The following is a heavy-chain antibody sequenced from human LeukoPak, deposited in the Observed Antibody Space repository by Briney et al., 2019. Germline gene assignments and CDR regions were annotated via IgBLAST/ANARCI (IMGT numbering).Heavy chain of an antibody. CDR2: VSGNGDTK. CDR3: ARGSTSTAPGWVY. D-gene: IGHD2-21*02. Sequence: GGSLRLSCAVSTFYFTDYAMSWARQAPGKGLEWLSAVSGNGDTKDYVDSVKGRFTISRDNSRNTVHLQIDNLRTEDTAVYYCARGSTSTAPGWVYWGHGTPVTVSS. V-gene: IGHV3-23*01. J-gene: IGHJ4*01. CDR1: TFYFTDYA.